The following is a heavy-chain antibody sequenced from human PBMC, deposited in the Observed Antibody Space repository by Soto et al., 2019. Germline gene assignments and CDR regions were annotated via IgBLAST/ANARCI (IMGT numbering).Heavy chain of an antibody. Sequence: SETLSLTCAVSGVSLTSGNWWTWVRQSPQRGLEYIGEIFHDGTANYYPSFERRVAMSVDTSRNQFSLKLSSVTAADTAVYYCARDRVVVVAATRDSWFDPWGQGTLVTVSS. J-gene: IGHJ5*02. CDR2: IFHDGTA. V-gene: IGHV4-4*02. CDR3: ARDRVVVVAATRDSWFDP. D-gene: IGHD2-15*01. CDR1: GVSLTSGNW.